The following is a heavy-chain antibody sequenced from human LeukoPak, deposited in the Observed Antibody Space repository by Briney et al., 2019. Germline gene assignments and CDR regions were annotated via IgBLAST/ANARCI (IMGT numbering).Heavy chain of an antibody. J-gene: IGHJ6*02. CDR2: ISAYNGNT. V-gene: IGHV1-18*01. D-gene: IGHD3-9*01. CDR1: GYTFTSYG. CDR3: ARAAYYDILTGYLQYYYYYYGMDV. Sequence: VASVKVSCKASGYTFTSYGISWVRQAPGQGLEWMGWISAYNGNTNYAQKLQGRVTMTTDTSTSTAYMKLRSLRSDDTAVYYCARAAYYDILTGYLQYYYYYYGMDVRGQGTTVTVSS.